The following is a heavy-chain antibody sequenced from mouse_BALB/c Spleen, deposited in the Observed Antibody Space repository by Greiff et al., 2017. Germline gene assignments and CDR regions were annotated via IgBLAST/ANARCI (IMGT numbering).Heavy chain of an antibody. CDR1: GYTFTDYY. J-gene: IGHJ2*01. CDR2: IYPGSGNT. V-gene: IGHV1-77*01. D-gene: IGHD3-1*01. CDR3: AAARATSDY. Sequence: QVQLKQSGAELARPGASVKLSCKASGYTFTDYYINWVKQRTGQGLEWIGEIYPGSGNTYYNEKFKGKATLTADKSSSTAYMQLSSLTSEDSAVYFCAAARATSDYWGQGTTLTVSS.